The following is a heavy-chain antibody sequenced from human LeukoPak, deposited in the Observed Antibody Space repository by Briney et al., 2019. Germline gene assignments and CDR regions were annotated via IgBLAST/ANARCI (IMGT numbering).Heavy chain of an antibody. V-gene: IGHV7-4-1*02. CDR2: INTNTGNP. CDR3: ARFDRTGYYDFWSGYYTMVGYYYYGMDV. Sequence: ASVKVSCKASGYTFTSYAMNWVRQAPGQGLEWMGWINTNTGNPTYAQGFTGRFVFSLDTSVSTAYLQISSLKAEDTAVYYCARFDRTGYYDFWSGYYTMVGYYYYGMDVWGQGTTVTVSS. J-gene: IGHJ6*02. D-gene: IGHD3-3*01. CDR1: GYTFTSYA.